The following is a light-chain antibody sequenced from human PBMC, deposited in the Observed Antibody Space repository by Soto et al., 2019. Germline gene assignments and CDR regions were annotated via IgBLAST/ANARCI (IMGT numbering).Light chain of an antibody. Sequence: EIVLTQSPGTLSLSPGERAGLSCRASQSVSSNLAWYQQKPGQAPRLLIYGASTRATGIPARFSGSGSGTDFTLTINSLAPEDFAIYYCHQRQSWPRTFGQGTKVDIK. V-gene: IGKV3-11*01. CDR2: GAS. CDR1: QSVSSN. J-gene: IGKJ1*01. CDR3: HQRQSWPRT.